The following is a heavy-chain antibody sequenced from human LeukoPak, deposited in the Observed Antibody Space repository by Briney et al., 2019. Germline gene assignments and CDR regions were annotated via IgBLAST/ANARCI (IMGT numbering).Heavy chain of an antibody. CDR3: ARGPYVDTAMVRGYYYYYMDV. CDR2: IYTSGST. Sequence: PSETLSLTCTVSGGSISSGSYYWSWIRQPAGKGLEWIGRIYTSGSTNYNPSPKSRVTISVDTSKNQFSLKLSSVIAADTAVYYCARGPYVDTAMVRGYYYYYMDVWGKGTTVTISS. J-gene: IGHJ6*03. CDR1: GGSISSGSYY. D-gene: IGHD5-18*01. V-gene: IGHV4-61*02.